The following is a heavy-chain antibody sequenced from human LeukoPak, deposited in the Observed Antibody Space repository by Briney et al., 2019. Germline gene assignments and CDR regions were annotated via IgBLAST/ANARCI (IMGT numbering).Heavy chain of an antibody. J-gene: IGHJ4*02. CDR3: AREGGWLDY. D-gene: IGHD6-19*01. CDR1: GGSFSGYY. V-gene: IGHV4-34*01. CDR2: INHSGST. Sequence: SETLSLTCAVYGGSFSGYYWSWIRQPPGKGLEWIGEINHSGSTNYNPSLKSRVTMSVDTSKNQFSLKLSSVTAADTAVYYCAREGGWLDYWGQGTLVTVSS.